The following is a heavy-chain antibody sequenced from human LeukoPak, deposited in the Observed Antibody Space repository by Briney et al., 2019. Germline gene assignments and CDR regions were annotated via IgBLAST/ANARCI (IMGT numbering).Heavy chain of an antibody. CDR3: VRSLRSADF. Sequence: PGGSLRLPCAASGFSLSNYWMHWVRQAPGKGLMWVSQISPDGSQTFYADSVKGRFTISRDDAKNTLFLQMDSLRAEDTALYYCVRSLRSADFWGQGTLVTVSS. J-gene: IGHJ4*02. V-gene: IGHV3-74*01. CDR1: GFSLSNYW. CDR2: ISPDGSQT.